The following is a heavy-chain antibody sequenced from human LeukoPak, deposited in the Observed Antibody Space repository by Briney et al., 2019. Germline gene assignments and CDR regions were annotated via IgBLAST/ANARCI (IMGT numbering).Heavy chain of an antibody. CDR2: ISSSSSHI. Sequence: PGGSLRLSCTASGFTFSSYSMDWVRQAPGKGLEWVSSISSSSSHIYYADSVKGRFTISRDNAKDSLYLQMNSLRAEDTAVYYCTRGGGYDSLSLSVYWGQGTLVTVSS. CDR3: TRGGGYDSLSLSVY. V-gene: IGHV3-21*01. CDR1: GFTFSSYS. D-gene: IGHD5-12*01. J-gene: IGHJ4*02.